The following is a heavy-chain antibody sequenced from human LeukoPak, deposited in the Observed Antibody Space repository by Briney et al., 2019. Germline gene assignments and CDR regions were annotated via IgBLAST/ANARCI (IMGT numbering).Heavy chain of an antibody. V-gene: IGHV1-69*02. J-gene: IGHJ5*02. CDR2: IIPILGIA. D-gene: IGHD3-9*01. CDR3: ASSTTVYDILTGYYTDNWFDP. CDR1: GYTLTGYY. Sequence: SVKVSCKASGYTLTGYYMHWVRQAPGQGLECMGRIIPILGIANYAQKFQGRVTITADKSTSTAYMELSSPRSEDTAVYYCASSTTVYDILTGYYTDNWFDPWGQGTLVTVSS.